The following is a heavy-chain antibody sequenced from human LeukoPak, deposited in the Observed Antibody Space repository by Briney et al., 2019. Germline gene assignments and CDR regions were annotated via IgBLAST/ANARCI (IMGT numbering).Heavy chain of an antibody. V-gene: IGHV1-18*01. CDR2: ISAYNGNT. J-gene: IGHJ6*03. CDR1: GYTFTSYG. Sequence: GASVKVSCKASGYTFTSYGISWVRQAPGQGLEWMGWISAYNGNTNYAQKLQGRVTMTTDTSTSTAYMELRSLRSDDTAVYYCARVWAKSSSGSYYYYYYYMDVWGKGTTVTVSS. D-gene: IGHD3-10*01. CDR3: ARVWAKSSSGSYYYYYYYMDV.